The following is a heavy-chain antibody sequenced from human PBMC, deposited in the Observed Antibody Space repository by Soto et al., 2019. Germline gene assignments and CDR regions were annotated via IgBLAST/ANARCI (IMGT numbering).Heavy chain of an antibody. V-gene: IGHV3-30-3*01. J-gene: IGHJ1*01. CDR2: ISYDGSNK. CDR3: ARDQNPLWFGELPSGYFQH. D-gene: IGHD3-10*01. Sequence: GGSLRLSCAASGVTFSSYAMHWVRQAPGKGLEWVAVISYDGSNKYYADSVKGRFTISRDNSKNTLYLQMNSLRAEDTAVYYCARDQNPLWFGELPSGYFQHWGQGT. CDR1: GVTFSSYA.